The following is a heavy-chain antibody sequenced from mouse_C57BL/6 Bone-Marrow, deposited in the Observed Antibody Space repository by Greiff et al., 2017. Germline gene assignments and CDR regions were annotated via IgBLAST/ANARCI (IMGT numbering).Heavy chain of an antibody. D-gene: IGHD2-3*01. CDR3: ARRVCIYDGYDGGDFDV. CDR2: IYPGSGST. CDR1: GYTFTSYW. J-gene: IGHJ1*03. V-gene: IGHV1-55*01. Sequence: VQLQQPGAELVKPGASVKMSCTASGYTFTSYWITWVKQRPGQGLEWIGDIYPGSGSTNYNEKFKSKATLTVDTSSSTADMQLSSLESADSAVYYCARRVCIYDGYDGGDFDVGDTGTTVTVSS.